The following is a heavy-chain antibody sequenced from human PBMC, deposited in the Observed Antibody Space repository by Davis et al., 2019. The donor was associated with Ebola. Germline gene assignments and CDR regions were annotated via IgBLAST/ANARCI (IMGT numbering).Heavy chain of an antibody. V-gene: IGHV3-43D*03. CDR1: GFTFDDYA. Sequence: GESLKISCAASGFTFDDYAMHWVRQAPGKGLEWVSLISWDGGSTYYADSVKGRFTISRDNSKNSLYLQMNSLRAEDTAVYYCMKVRYYSTWRGGFDSWGQGALVTVSS. CDR3: MKVRYYSTWRGGFDS. J-gene: IGHJ4*02. CDR2: ISWDGGST. D-gene: IGHD2-2*01.